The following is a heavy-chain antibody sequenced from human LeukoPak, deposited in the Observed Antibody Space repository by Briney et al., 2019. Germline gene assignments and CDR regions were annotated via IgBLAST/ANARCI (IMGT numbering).Heavy chain of an antibody. CDR1: GGSFSGYY. J-gene: IGHJ4*02. CDR3: ARLPSGVAVAGTRDY. Sequence: KPSETLSLTCAVYGGSFSGYYWSWIRQPPGKGLEWIGEINHSGSTNYNPSLKSRVTISVDTSKNQFSLKLSSVTAADTAVYYCARLPSGVAVAGTRDYWGQGTLVTVSS. D-gene: IGHD6-19*01. V-gene: IGHV4-34*01. CDR2: INHSGST.